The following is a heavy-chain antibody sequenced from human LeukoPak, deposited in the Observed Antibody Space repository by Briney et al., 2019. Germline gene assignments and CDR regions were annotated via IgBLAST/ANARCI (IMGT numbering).Heavy chain of an antibody. CDR2: IYYSGST. CDR1: GGSISSYY. CDR3: ARNILTGPFDP. V-gene: IGHV4-59*01. J-gene: IGHJ5*02. Sequence: PETLSLTCTVSGGSISSYYWSWIRQPPGKGLEWIGYIYYSGSTNYNPSLKSRVTISVDTSKNQFSLRLSSVTAADTAVYYCARNILTGPFDPWGQGTLVTVSS. D-gene: IGHD3-9*01.